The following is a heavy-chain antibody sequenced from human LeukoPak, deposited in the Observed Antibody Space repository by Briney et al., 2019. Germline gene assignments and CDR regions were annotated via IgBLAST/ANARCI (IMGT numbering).Heavy chain of an antibody. D-gene: IGHD5-12*01. CDR2: ISRDGTTI. CDR3: ARSGYDLVFDY. J-gene: IGHJ4*02. V-gene: IGHV3-48*03. CDR1: GFSFSLYE. Sequence: PGGSLRLSCAASGFSFSLYEMNWVRQAPGKGLEWVSYISRDGTTIYYADSVRGRFTISRDNAKNSVHLQMNSLRAEDAAVYYCARSGYDLVFDYWGQGTLVTVSS.